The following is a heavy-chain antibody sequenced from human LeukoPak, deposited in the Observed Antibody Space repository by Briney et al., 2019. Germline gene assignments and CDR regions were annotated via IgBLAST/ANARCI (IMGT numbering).Heavy chain of an antibody. CDR3: GRGYTSRLDY. CDR2: INSDGSTT. V-gene: IGHV3-74*01. Sequence: GSLRLSCAASGFTFSSYWMHWVRQVPGKGLVWVSRINSDGSTTNYADSVKGRFTISRDNAKNTLYLQMNSLRAEDTAVYYCGRGYTSRLDYWGQGTLVTVSS. J-gene: IGHJ4*02. D-gene: IGHD5-18*01. CDR1: GFTFSSYW.